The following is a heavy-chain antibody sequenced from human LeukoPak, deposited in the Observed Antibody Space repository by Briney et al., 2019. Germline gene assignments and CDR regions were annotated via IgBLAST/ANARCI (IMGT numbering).Heavy chain of an antibody. J-gene: IGHJ4*02. D-gene: IGHD6-13*01. V-gene: IGHV4-59*01. CDR1: GFTFSDYY. CDR3: ARVRRGYSSSWLDY. Sequence: LRLSCAASGFTFSDYYMSWIRQPPGKGLEWIGYIYYSGSTNYNPSLKSRVTISVDTSKNQFSLKLSSVTAADTAVYYCARVRRGYSSSWLDYWGQGTLVTVSS. CDR2: IYYSGST.